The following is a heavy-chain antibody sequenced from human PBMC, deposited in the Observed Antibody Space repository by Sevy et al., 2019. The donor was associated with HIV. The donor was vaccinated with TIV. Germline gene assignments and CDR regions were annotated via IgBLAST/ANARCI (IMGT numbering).Heavy chain of an antibody. J-gene: IGHJ4*02. D-gene: IGHD6-13*01. CDR2: IKQDGSEK. CDR1: GFTFSSYW. CDR3: ARDLFGGHSSSHTPHFDY. V-gene: IGHV3-7*01. Sequence: GGSLRLSCAASGFTFSSYWMSWVRQAPGKGLEWVANIKQDGSEKYYVDPVKGRFTISRDNAKNSLYLQMNSLRAEDTAVYYCARDLFGGHSSSHTPHFDYWGQGTLVTVSS.